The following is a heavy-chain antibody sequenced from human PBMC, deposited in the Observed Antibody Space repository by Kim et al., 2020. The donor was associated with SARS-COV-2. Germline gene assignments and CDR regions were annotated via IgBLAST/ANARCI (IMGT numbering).Heavy chain of an antibody. J-gene: IGHJ2*01. CDR3: ARDPYGYWYFDL. V-gene: IGHV4-34*01. Sequence: NYSPSLSSRVTISVDTSKNQFSLKLSSVTAADTAVYYCARDPYGYWYFDLWGRGTLVTVSS. D-gene: IGHD4-17*01.